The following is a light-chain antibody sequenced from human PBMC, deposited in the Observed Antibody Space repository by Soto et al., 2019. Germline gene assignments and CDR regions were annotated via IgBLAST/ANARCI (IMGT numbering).Light chain of an antibody. CDR2: DAS. V-gene: IGKV3-11*01. CDR1: QSVSSY. CDR3: QQRSNWPLVT. J-gene: IGKJ5*01. Sequence: EIGFTQSPSTLSLSPGERATLSCRASQSVSSYLAWYQQKPGQAPRLLIYDASNRATGIPARFSGSGSGTDFTLTISSLEPEDFAVYYCQQRSNWPLVTFGQGTRLEI.